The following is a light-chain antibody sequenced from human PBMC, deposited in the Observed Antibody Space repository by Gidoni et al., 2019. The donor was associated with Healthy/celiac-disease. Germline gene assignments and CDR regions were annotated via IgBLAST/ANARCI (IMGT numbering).Light chain of an antibody. V-gene: IGKV1-6*01. Sequence: ANQMTQYPASLSASVGDRVTITCRASQGIRNDLGWYQQKPGKAPKLLIYAASSLLSGVPSRFSGSGSGTAFPLTISSLQPEDFSTYYCLQDYNYPPTFGQGTKVEIK. CDR1: QGIRND. CDR3: LQDYNYPPT. J-gene: IGKJ1*01. CDR2: AAS.